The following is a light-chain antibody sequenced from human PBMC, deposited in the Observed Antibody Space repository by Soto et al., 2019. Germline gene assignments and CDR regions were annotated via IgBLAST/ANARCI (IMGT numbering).Light chain of an antibody. V-gene: IGLV2-14*03. Sequence: QSALTQPASVSGSPGQSITISCTGTSSDIGGYNYVAWYQQHLGKAPKLIIYDVAVRPSGVSNRFSGSKSGNTASLAISGLQAEDEAHYYCSSYTGASALYVFGTGTKLTV. CDR2: DVA. J-gene: IGLJ1*01. CDR3: SSYTGASALYV. CDR1: SSDIGGYNY.